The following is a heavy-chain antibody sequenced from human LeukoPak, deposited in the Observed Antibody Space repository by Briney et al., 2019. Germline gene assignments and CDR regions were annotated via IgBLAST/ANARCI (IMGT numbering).Heavy chain of an antibody. CDR1: GFTVSSNY. J-gene: IGHJ4*02. D-gene: IGHD3-22*01. CDR3: AKVGVYYDYYFDY. Sequence: GGSLRLSCAASGFTVSSNYMSWVRQAPGKGLEWVSVIYSGGSTYYADSVKGRFTISRDNSKNTLYLQMNSLRAEDTAVYYCAKVGVYYDYYFDYWGQGTLVTVSS. CDR2: IYSGGST. V-gene: IGHV3-66*01.